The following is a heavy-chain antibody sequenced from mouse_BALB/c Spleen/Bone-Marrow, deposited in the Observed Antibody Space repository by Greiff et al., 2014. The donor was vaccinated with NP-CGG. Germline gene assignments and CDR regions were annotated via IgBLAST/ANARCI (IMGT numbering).Heavy chain of an antibody. CDR2: IDPANGNT. CDR3: ARYYYGGSYFDY. J-gene: IGHJ2*01. Sequence: VQLQQSGAELVKPGASVKLSCTASGFNIKDTYMHWVKQRPEQGLEWIGRIDPANGNTKYDPKFQGKATITADTSSNTAYLQLSSQTSEDTAVYYCARYYYGGSYFDYWGQGTTLTVSS. V-gene: IGHV14-3*02. D-gene: IGHD1-1*01. CDR1: GFNIKDTY.